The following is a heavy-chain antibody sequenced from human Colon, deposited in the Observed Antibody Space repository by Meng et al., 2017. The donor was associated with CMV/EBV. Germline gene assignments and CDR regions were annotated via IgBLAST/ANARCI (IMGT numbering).Heavy chain of an antibody. Sequence: GESLKISCAASGFTFSSYWMHWVRQAPGKGLVWVSRIVSGDGDPRYADSMEGRFTISRDNTKNILYLEIKSLRTEDTAMYYCARETSVGFDYWGRGTLVTVSS. D-gene: IGHD2-2*01. CDR2: IVSGDGDP. V-gene: IGHV3-74*01. CDR1: GFTFSSYW. CDR3: ARETSVGFDY. J-gene: IGHJ4*02.